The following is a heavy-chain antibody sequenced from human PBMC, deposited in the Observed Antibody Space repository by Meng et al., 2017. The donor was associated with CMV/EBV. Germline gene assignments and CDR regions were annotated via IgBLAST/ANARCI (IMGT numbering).Heavy chain of an antibody. J-gene: IGHJ6*02. D-gene: IGHD3-16*01. Sequence: GESLKISCTVSGITFSDFLMGWFRQAPGKGLAWVANIGQDGSDKNYVDSVKGRFTISRDNAQNSLYLQMNSLRVEDTAVYYCAAGFWGAWGQGTTVTVSS. CDR2: IGQDGSDK. CDR3: AAGFWGA. CDR1: GITFSDFL. V-gene: IGHV3-7*01.